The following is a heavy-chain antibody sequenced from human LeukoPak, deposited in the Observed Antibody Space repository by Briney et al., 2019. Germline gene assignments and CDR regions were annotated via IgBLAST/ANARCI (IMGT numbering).Heavy chain of an antibody. CDR2: IYKDGRT. Sequence: GGSLRLSCAASGFTVNSNYMSWVRQAPGKGLERVSIIYKDGRTYYADSVKGRFTISRDNSRNMLYLQMYSLRAEDTAVYYCARDVNSYAHCGHWGQGTLVTVSS. J-gene: IGHJ4*02. CDR1: GFTVNSNY. D-gene: IGHD5-18*01. CDR3: ARDVNSYAHCGH. V-gene: IGHV3-53*01.